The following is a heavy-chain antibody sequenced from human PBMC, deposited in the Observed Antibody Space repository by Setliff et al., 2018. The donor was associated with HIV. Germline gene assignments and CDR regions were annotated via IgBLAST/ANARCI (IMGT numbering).Heavy chain of an antibody. CDR3: ARDKWASGFDF. J-gene: IGHJ4*01. Sequence: GGSLRLSCAASGFTFSTYWMNWVRQAPGKGLQWVANIKPDGREKNYVDSVKGRFTISRDNARNSFYLQMNSLRVDDTAVYFCARDKWASGFDFWGHGTLVTVSS. V-gene: IGHV3-7*01. CDR1: GFTFSTYW. D-gene: IGHD1-26*01. CDR2: IKPDGREK.